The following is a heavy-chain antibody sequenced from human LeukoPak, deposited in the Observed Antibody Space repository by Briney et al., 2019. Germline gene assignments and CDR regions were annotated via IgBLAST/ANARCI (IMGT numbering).Heavy chain of an antibody. D-gene: IGHD1-26*01. CDR2: INPNSGGT. J-gene: IGHJ6*03. CDR1: GYTFTGYY. Sequence: GASVKVSCKASGYTFTGYYMHWVRQAPGQGLEWMGWINPNSGGTNYAQKFQGRVTMTRDTSISTAYMELSRLRSDDTAVYYCAREAGSYYAPLTHYYYYYYMDAWGKGTTVTISS. V-gene: IGHV1-2*02. CDR3: AREAGSYYAPLTHYYYYYYMDA.